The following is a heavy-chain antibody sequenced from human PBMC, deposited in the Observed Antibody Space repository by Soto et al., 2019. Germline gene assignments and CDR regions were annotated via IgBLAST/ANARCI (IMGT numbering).Heavy chain of an antibody. CDR3: AREGGGGTIAFDY. D-gene: IGHD2-21*01. CDR1: GGSISTYY. J-gene: IGHJ4*02. CDR2: IYHSGNT. V-gene: IGHV4-59*01. Sequence: NPSETLSLTCGVTGGSISTYYWSWIRQPPGKGLEWIGYIYHSGNTNYNPSLKSRVTIFVDTSKNQFSLELTSVTAADTAVYYCAREGGGGTIAFDYWGQGTPVTVSS.